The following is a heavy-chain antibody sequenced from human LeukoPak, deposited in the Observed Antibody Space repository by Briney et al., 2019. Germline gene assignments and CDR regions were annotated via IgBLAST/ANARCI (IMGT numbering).Heavy chain of an antibody. CDR2: IYYTGST. J-gene: IGHJ5*02. CDR3: ARHGPYLGRLAWFDP. Sequence: TSEALSLTCTVSSGSISSYYWSWIRQPPGKGLEWIGYIYYTGSTNYSPSLKSRVTISVDTSKNQFSLNLSSVTAADTAVYYCARHGPYLGRLAWFDPWGQGTLVTVSS. D-gene: IGHD1-26*01. V-gene: IGHV4-59*08. CDR1: SGSISSYY.